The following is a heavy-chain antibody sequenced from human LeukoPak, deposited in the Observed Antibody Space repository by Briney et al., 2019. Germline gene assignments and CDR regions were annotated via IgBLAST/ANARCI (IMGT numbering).Heavy chain of an antibody. CDR2: INPSGGST. D-gene: IGHD1-14*01. J-gene: IGHJ5*02. CDR3: ARTPRSGNWFDP. Sequence: ASVKVSCKASGYTFTSYYMHWVRQAPGQGLEWMRIINPSGGSTSYAQKFQGRVTMTRDTSTSTVYMELSSLRSEDTAVYYCARTPRSGNWFDPWGQGTLVTVSS. CDR1: GYTFTSYY. V-gene: IGHV1-46*01.